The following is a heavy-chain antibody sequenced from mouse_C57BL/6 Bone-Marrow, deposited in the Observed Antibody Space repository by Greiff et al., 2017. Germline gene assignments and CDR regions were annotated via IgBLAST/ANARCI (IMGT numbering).Heavy chain of an antibody. CDR1: GFTFSDYY. CDR3: ARDEGSLDY. V-gene: IGHV5-16*01. CDR2: INYDGSST. J-gene: IGHJ2*01. Sequence: EVQRVASEGGLVQPGSSMKLSCTASGFTFSDYYMAWVRQVPEKGLEWVANINYDGSSTYYLDSLKSRFIISRDNAKNILYLQMSSLKSEDTATYYCARDEGSLDYWGQGTTLTVAS. D-gene: IGHD1-1*02.